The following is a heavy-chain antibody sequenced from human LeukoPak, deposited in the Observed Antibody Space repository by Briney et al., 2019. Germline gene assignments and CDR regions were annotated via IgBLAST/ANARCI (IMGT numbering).Heavy chain of an antibody. CDR1: GFTFSSYA. Sequence: GGSLRLSCAASGFTFSSYAMHWVRQAPGKGLVWVSRINSDGSSTSYADSVKGRFTISRDNAKNTLYLQMNSLRAEDTAVYYCARALLWFGGYYFDYWGQGTLVTVSP. V-gene: IGHV3-74*01. D-gene: IGHD3-10*01. CDR3: ARALLWFGGYYFDY. CDR2: INSDGSST. J-gene: IGHJ4*02.